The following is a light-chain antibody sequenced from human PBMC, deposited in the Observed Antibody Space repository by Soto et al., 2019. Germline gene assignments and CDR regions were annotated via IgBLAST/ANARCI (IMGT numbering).Light chain of an antibody. Sequence: QSVLTQPPSASGSPGQSVTISCTGTSNDVGGYKYVSWYQQHPDKAPKLLVYEVTKRPSGVPDRFSGSKSGNTASLTISGLQAEDEADYYCCSYAGSSTFPYVFGTGTKVTVL. CDR2: EVT. CDR1: SNDVGGYKY. CDR3: CSYAGSSTFPYV. V-gene: IGLV2-8*01. J-gene: IGLJ1*01.